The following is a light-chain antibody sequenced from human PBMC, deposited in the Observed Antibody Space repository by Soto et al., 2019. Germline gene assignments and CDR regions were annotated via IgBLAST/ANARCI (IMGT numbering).Light chain of an antibody. Sequence: EIVLTQSPGTLSLSPGERATLCCRASQSVSSNYFAWYQQKPGQAPRLLIYGTSSRATGIPDRFSGSGSGTDFTLIISRLEPEDFAVYYCQQYGSSMYTFGQGTKLEIK. CDR1: QSVSSNY. V-gene: IGKV3-20*01. J-gene: IGKJ2*01. CDR3: QQYGSSMYT. CDR2: GTS.